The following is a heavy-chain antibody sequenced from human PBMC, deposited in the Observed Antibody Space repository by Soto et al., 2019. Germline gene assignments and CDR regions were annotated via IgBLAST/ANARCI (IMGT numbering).Heavy chain of an antibody. CDR3: ARGRRGYCSGGSCPSHPTSPRFDY. J-gene: IGHJ4*02. D-gene: IGHD2-15*01. Sequence: TPSPTRTVSGGSLSSGDYYWSWVRQPPGKGLEWIGYIYYSGSTYYNPSLKRRVTISVDTSKNQFSLKLSSVTAADTAVYYCARGRRGYCSGGSCPSHPTSPRFDYWGQGTLVTVSS. V-gene: IGHV4-30-4*01. CDR1: GGSLSSGDYY. CDR2: IYYSGST.